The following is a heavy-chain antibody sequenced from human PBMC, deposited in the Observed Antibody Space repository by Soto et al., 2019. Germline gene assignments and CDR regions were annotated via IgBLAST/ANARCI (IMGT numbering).Heavy chain of an antibody. CDR1: GFSLTTSGVG. Sequence: SGPTLVNPTQTLTLTCTFSGFSLTTSGVGVGWIRQPPGKALEWLALIYWDDDKRYSPSLKSRLTITKDTSRNQVVLTMTNMYAVDTATYYCEHRRDSSVYFDHWGQGTRVTVSS. CDR2: IYWDDDK. CDR3: EHRRDSSVYFDH. V-gene: IGHV2-5*02. J-gene: IGHJ4*02. D-gene: IGHD3-22*01.